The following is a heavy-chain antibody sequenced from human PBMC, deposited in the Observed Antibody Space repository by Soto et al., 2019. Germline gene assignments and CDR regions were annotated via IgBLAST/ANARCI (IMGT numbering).Heavy chain of an antibody. D-gene: IGHD1-26*01. J-gene: IGHJ4*02. CDR3: ARREIQGPIDY. Sequence: SETLSLTCAVSGYSISSSNWWGWIRQPPGKGLEWIGYIYYSGTTYYNPYLKSRVTMSVDTSKNQFSLKLTSVTAVDTAVYYCARREIQGPIDYWGQGTLVTVSS. V-gene: IGHV4-28*01. CDR1: GYSISSSNW. CDR2: IYYSGTT.